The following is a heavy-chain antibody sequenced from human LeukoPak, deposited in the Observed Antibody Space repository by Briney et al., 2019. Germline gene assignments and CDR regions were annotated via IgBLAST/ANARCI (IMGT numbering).Heavy chain of an antibody. Sequence: GGSLRLSCVASGFAFGSYSMDWVRQAPGKGLEWVSSISSGSGYKYYVDSVKGRFIVSRDNSKNTLYLQMNSLRAEDTAVYYCARDSMIAGYDYWGQGTLVTVSS. V-gene: IGHV3-21*04. CDR1: GFAFGSYS. J-gene: IGHJ4*02. CDR3: ARDSMIAGYDY. D-gene: IGHD3-16*01. CDR2: ISSGSGYK.